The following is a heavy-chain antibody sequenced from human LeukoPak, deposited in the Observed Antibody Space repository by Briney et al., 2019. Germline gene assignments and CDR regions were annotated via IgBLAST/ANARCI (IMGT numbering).Heavy chain of an antibody. J-gene: IGHJ5*02. CDR1: GGSFSGYY. CDR2: INHSGST. V-gene: IGHV4-34*01. D-gene: IGHD3-9*01. Sequence: SSETLSLTCAVYGGSFSGYYWSWIRQPPGKGLEWIGEINHSGSTNYNPSLKSRVTISVDTSKNQFSLKLSSVTAADTAVYYCARFDYWGFDPWGQGTLVTVSS. CDR3: ARFDYWGFDP.